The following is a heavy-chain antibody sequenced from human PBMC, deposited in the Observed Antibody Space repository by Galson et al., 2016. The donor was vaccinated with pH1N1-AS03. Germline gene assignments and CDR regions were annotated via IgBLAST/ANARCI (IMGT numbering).Heavy chain of an antibody. D-gene: IGHD2-8*01. CDR3: ARSTHVNEGLDF. V-gene: IGHV2-5*02. CDR2: IFWDGGT. Sequence: LVKPTQTLTLTCTFSGFSLSTGGVHVAWIRQPPGKALEWLALIFWDGGTRYNPSLGNKLTITKDTSKNQVVLTMTNMDPVDTATYYCARSTHVNEGLDFWGQGTLVTVSP. J-gene: IGHJ4*02. CDR1: GFSLSTGGVH.